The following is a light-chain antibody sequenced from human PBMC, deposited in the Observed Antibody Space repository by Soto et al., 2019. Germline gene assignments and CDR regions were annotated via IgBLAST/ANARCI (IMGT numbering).Light chain of an antibody. CDR1: PGISSF. J-gene: IGKJ1*01. Sequence: DIQLTQSPSILSASVGDRVTITCRASPGISSFLAWYRQKPGKAPELLLFSASTLVTGVPSRFSGSGSETDFTLTISSLRPDDFATYFCQHLDSNWPFGQGTKVEI. CDR3: QHLDSNWP. V-gene: IGKV1-9*01. CDR2: SAS.